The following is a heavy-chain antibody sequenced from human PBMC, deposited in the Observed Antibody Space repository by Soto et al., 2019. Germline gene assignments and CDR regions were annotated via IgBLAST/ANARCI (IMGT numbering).Heavy chain of an antibody. CDR1: GGSLSDYH. CDR3: AGERGSFDT. J-gene: IGHJ4*02. D-gene: IGHD3-16*01. V-gene: IGHV4-34*01. Sequence: PSETLSLTCAVHGGSLSDYHWSWIRQSPGKGLEWIGEISHSGDTNYNPSLKGRLSIPLDTSNKQFSVRLSSVTAADTAVYYCAGERGSFDTWGQGTQVTVSS. CDR2: ISHSGDT.